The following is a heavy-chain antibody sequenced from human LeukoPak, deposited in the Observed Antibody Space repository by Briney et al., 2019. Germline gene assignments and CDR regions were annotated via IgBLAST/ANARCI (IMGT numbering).Heavy chain of an antibody. D-gene: IGHD2-21*01. CDR1: GFTFSSYA. J-gene: IGHJ4*02. CDR3: AREFVP. Sequence: GGSLRLSCAASGFTFSSYAMHWVRQAPGKGLEWVAVISYDGSNKYYADSVKGRFTISRDNSKNTLYLQMNSLGAEDTAVYYCAREFVPWGQGTLVTVSS. CDR2: ISYDGSNK. V-gene: IGHV3-30-3*01.